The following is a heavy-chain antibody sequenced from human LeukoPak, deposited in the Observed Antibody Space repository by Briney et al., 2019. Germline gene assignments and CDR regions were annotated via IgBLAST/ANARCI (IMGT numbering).Heavy chain of an antibody. J-gene: IGHJ4*02. Sequence: SQTLSLTCTVSGGSISSGSYYWSWIRQPAGKGLEWIVRIYTSGSTNYNPSLKSPVTISVDTSKNQFSLKLSSVTAADTAVYYCARNDYDSSGYYSDYWGQGTLVTVSS. CDR2: IYTSGST. D-gene: IGHD3-22*01. V-gene: IGHV4-61*02. CDR1: GGSISSGSYY. CDR3: ARNDYDSSGYYSDY.